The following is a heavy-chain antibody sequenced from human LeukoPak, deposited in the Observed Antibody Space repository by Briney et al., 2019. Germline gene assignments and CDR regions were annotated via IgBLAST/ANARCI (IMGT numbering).Heavy chain of an antibody. CDR3: ASGVLPHDY. J-gene: IGHJ4*02. D-gene: IGHD5/OR15-5a*01. Sequence: GGSLMLSFAVSGFSLRQHWMKCVRQASGKGMEWVANIKEDGSEKYYGEFVKGRFTISRDNAKNSLYLQMSSLRTEDTAVYYCASGVLPHDYWGQGTLVTVSS. CDR2: IKEDGSEK. V-gene: IGHV3-7*01. CDR1: GFSLRQHW.